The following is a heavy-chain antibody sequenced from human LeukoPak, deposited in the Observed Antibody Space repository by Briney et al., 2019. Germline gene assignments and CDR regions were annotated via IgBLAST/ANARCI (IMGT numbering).Heavy chain of an antibody. D-gene: IGHD1-26*01. V-gene: IGHV3-30*18. Sequence: GGSLRLSCAASGFTFSSYGMHWVRQAPGKGLEWVAVISYDGSNKYYADSVKGRFTISRDNAKNSLYLQMNSLRDEDTAVYYCAKDRGSGSYYSFHIWGQGTMVTVSS. CDR1: GFTFSSYG. CDR3: AKDRGSGSYYSFHI. CDR2: ISYDGSNK. J-gene: IGHJ3*02.